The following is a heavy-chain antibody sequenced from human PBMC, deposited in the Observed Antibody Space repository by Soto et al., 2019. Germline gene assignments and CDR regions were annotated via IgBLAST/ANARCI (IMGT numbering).Heavy chain of an antibody. V-gene: IGHV1-2*02. CDR3: ARGRSERWLQSQDY. D-gene: IGHD5-12*01. Sequence: ASVKVSCKASGYTFTASYMHWVRQAPGQGLEWMGWINPNSGGTSYAQKFQGRVTMTRDTSISTAYMELSRLRSDDTAVYYCARGRSERWLQSQDYWGQGTLVTVSS. J-gene: IGHJ4*02. CDR1: GYTFTASY. CDR2: INPNSGGT.